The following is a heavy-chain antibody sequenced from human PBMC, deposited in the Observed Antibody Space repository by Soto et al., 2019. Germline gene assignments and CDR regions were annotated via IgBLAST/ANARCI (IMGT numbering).Heavy chain of an antibody. CDR3: ARMETFGSLNWFDP. Sequence: VKVSCKASGYSFTNNDVSWVRQASGQGLEWMGWMNPGSGDTGYAQKFQGRVTMTRDISIATAYMELSSLRSDDTAIYYCARMETFGSLNWFDPWGQGTLVTVSS. V-gene: IGHV1-8*01. J-gene: IGHJ5*02. D-gene: IGHD3-16*01. CDR1: GYSFTNND. CDR2: MNPGSGDT.